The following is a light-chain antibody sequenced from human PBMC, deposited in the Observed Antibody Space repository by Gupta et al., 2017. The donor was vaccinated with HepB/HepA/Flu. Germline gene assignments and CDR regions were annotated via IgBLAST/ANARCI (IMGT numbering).Light chain of an antibody. CDR3: RQESTSSFT. V-gene: IGKV3-20*01. J-gene: IGKJ3*01. Sequence: IVLTQSPGTLSVSPGERSTLSCRASQSLSDTYLAWYQQKPGQAPRLVIYAISNRATGIPDRFSGSGSAAEFTLTVSRPEPEDFAVYSCRQESTSSFTFGPGTRVD. CDR2: AIS. CDR1: QSLSDTY.